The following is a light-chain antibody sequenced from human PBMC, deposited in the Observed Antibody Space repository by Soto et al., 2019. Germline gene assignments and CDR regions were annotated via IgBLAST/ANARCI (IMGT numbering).Light chain of an antibody. CDR3: QQYISYLT. Sequence: DIQMTQSPSTLSASVGDRVTITCRASQSISSWLAWYQQKPGKAPKVLIYDASSLQSGVPSRFSGSQSGTEFTLTINNLQPDDFATYYCQQYISYLTFGQGTRLEI. J-gene: IGKJ5*01. CDR1: QSISSW. CDR2: DAS. V-gene: IGKV1-5*01.